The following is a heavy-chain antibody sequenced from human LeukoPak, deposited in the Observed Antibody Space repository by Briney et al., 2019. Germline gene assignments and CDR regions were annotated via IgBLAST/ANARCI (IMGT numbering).Heavy chain of an antibody. V-gene: IGHV3-48*03. CDR1: GFTFSSYE. Sequence: GGSLRLSCAASGFTFSSYEMNWVRQAPGKGLEWVSYISSSGSTIYYADSVKGRFTISRDNAKNSLYLQMNSLRAEDTAVYYCARGWPSGWFDPWGQGTLVTVSS. D-gene: IGHD3-10*01. CDR3: ARGWPSGWFDP. CDR2: ISSSGSTI. J-gene: IGHJ5*02.